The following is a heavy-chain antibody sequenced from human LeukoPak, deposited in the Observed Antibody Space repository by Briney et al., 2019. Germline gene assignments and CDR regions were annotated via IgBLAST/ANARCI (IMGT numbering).Heavy chain of an antibody. CDR3: AKDSKVAAAGYFFDY. V-gene: IGHV3-30*18. J-gene: IGHJ4*02. CDR1: GFTFNNYG. D-gene: IGHD6-13*01. Sequence: PGRSLRLSCAASGFTFNNYGMHWVRQAPGKGLEWVAVIATDGRDKKYADSVKGRFTISRDNSKNTLYLEMNSLRPGDTAVYHCAKDSKVAAAGYFFDYWGQGILVTVSS. CDR2: IATDGRDK.